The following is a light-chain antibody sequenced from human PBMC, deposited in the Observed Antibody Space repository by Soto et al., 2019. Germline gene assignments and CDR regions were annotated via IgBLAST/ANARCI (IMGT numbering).Light chain of an antibody. CDR2: DVS. J-gene: IGLJ2*01. Sequence: QSVLTQPASVSGSPGQSITISCTGTSSDVGGYTYVSWYQQHPGKAPKLMIYDVSNRPSGVSNRFSGSKSGNTASLTISGLQAEDEADYYCSSYTTSSPYVVFGGGTKLTVL. CDR3: SSYTTSSPYVV. V-gene: IGLV2-14*01. CDR1: SSDVGGYTY.